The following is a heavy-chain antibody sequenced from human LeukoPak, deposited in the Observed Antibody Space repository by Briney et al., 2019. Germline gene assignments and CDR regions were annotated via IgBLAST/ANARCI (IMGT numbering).Heavy chain of an antibody. J-gene: IGHJ4*02. Sequence: GSLRLSCAASGFTFSSYAMSWVRQAPGKGLEWVSAISGSGGSTYYADSVKGRFTISRDNSKSTLYLQMNSLRAEDTAVYYCAKSRYSSSPYGGLDDYWGQGTLVTVSS. D-gene: IGHD6-13*01. CDR1: GFTFSSYA. CDR2: ISGSGGST. CDR3: AKSRYSSSPYGGLDDY. V-gene: IGHV3-23*01.